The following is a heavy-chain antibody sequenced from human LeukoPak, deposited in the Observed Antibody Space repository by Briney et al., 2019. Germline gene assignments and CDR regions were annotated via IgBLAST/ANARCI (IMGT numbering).Heavy chain of an antibody. CDR3: ARGPDSSGWYV. J-gene: IGHJ6*02. CDR2: INHSGST. D-gene: IGHD6-19*01. Sequence: PETLSLTCAVYGGSFSGYYWSWIRQPPGKGLEWIGEINHSGSTNYNPSLKSRVTISVDTSKNQFSLKLSSVTAADTAVYYCARGPDSSGWYVWGQGTTATVSS. V-gene: IGHV4-34*01. CDR1: GGSFSGYY.